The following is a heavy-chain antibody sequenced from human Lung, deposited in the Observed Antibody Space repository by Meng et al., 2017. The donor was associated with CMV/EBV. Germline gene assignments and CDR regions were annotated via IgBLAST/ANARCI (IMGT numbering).Heavy chain of an antibody. CDR3: ARGYCSSTSCYWGYYFDY. CDR2: ISYDGSNK. J-gene: IGHJ4*02. V-gene: IGHV3-30-3*01. Sequence: SXAASGFTFSSYAMHWVRQAPGKGLEWVAVISYDGSNKYYADSVKGRFTISRDNSKNTLYLQMNSLRAEDTAVYYCARGYCSSTSCYWGYYFDYWXQGTLVTVSS. D-gene: IGHD2-2*01. CDR1: GFTFSSYA.